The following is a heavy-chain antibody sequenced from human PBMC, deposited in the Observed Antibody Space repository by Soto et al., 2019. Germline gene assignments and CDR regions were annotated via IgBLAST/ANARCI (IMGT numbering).Heavy chain of an antibody. Sequence: GGSLRLSCAASGFTFGSYAMSWVRQAPGKGLEWVSVIYSGGSTYYADSVKGRFTISRDNAKNSLYLQMNSLRAEDTAVYYCAREGRLYYYDSSGYYGMDYWGQGTLVTVSS. CDR1: GFTFGSYA. D-gene: IGHD3-22*01. J-gene: IGHJ4*02. CDR2: IYSGGST. CDR3: AREGRLYYYDSSGYYGMDY. V-gene: IGHV3-66*01.